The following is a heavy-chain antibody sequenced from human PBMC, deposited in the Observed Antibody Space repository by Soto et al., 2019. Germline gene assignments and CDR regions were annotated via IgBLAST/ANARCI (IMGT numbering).Heavy chain of an antibody. D-gene: IGHD6-6*01. V-gene: IGHV3-23*01. J-gene: IGHJ5*02. Sequence: GGSLKLCCAASGFTFSSYAMSWVRQAPGKGLEWVSAISGSGGSTYYADSVKGRFTISRDNSKNTLYLQMNSLRAEDTAVYYCAKDQKAARPVGDWFDPWGQGTLVTVSS. CDR1: GFTFSSYA. CDR3: AKDQKAARPVGDWFDP. CDR2: ISGSGGST.